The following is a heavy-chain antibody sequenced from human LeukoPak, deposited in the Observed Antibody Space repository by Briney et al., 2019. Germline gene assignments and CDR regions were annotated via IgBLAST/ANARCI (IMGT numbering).Heavy chain of an antibody. CDR3: ARGLRAYYGSGSYIWFDP. V-gene: IGHV1-2*02. CDR2: INPNSGGT. CDR1: GYTFTGYY. D-gene: IGHD3-10*01. J-gene: IGHJ5*02. Sequence: GASVKVSCKASGYTFTGYYMHWVRQAPGQGLEWMGWINPNSGGTNYAQKFRGRVTMTRDTSISTAYMELSRLRSDDTAVYYCARGLRAYYGSGSYIWFDPWGQGTLVTVSS.